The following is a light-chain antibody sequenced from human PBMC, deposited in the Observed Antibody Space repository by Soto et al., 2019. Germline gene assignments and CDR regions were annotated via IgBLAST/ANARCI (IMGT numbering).Light chain of an antibody. V-gene: IGKV3-11*01. J-gene: IGKJ2*01. CDR3: QQRNNWPLIT. CDR2: AAS. CDR1: QSVSRY. Sequence: EIVLTQSPATLSLSPGERATLSCRASQSVSRYLVWYQQKPGQAPTLLIYAASNRATGIPARFSGSGSGTDFTLTISSLEPEDSAVYYCQQRNNWPLITFGPGTKLEIK.